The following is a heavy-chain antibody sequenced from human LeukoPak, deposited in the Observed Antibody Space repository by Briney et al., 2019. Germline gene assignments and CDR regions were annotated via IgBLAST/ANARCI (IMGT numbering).Heavy chain of an antibody. CDR1: GFTVSSNY. CDR3: ARGTKDGNFYWLSDYYYYYMDV. D-gene: IGHD3-9*01. J-gene: IGHJ6*03. V-gene: IGHV3-66*02. Sequence: PGGSLRLSSGASGFTVSSNYMSWVRQAPGKGLEWVSVIYSGRSTYYADSVKGRFTISRDNSKNTLYLQMNSLRAEDTAVYYCARGTKDGNFYWLSDYYYYYMDVWGKGTTVTVSS. CDR2: IYSGRST.